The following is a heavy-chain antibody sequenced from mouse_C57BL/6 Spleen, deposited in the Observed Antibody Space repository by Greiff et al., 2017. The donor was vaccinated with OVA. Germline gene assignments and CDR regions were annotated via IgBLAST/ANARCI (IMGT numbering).Heavy chain of an antibody. CDR3: VRHHYDGYYDWYFDV. Sequence: DVQLVESGGGLVQPKGSLKLSCAASGFSFNTYAMNWVRQAPGKGLEWVARIRSKSNNYATYYADSVKDRFTISRDDSESMLYLQMNNLKTEDTAMYYCVRHHYDGYYDWYFDVWGTGTTVTVSS. CDR1: GFSFNTYA. D-gene: IGHD2-3*01. J-gene: IGHJ1*03. CDR2: IRSKSNNYAT. V-gene: IGHV10-1*01.